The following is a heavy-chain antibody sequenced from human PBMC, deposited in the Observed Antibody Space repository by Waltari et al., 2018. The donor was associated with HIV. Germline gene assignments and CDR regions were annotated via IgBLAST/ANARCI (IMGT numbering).Heavy chain of an antibody. CDR3: ARENDTSWRALGH. CDR2: MSTSGST. Sequence: QVQLQESGPGLVKPSETLSLTCTAPGGSLSGYYLSWIRQPGGKGLEWIGRMSTSGSTNYNASLESRVTMSVDTSKNQFSLKLSSVTAADTAVYYCARENDTSWRALGHWGQGTLVTVSS. J-gene: IGHJ4*02. CDR1: GGSLSGYY. D-gene: IGHD3-16*01. V-gene: IGHV4-4*07.